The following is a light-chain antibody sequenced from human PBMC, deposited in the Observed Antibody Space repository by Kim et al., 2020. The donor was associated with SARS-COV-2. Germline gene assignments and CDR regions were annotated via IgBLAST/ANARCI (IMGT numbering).Light chain of an antibody. CDR2: GAS. J-gene: IGKJ4*01. Sequence: ASVGDRVTSTCRASQGIGYWLAWYQQKAGKAPKLLIYGASNLQSGVPSRFSGSGSGTDFTLTISSLQPEDFATYYCQQANSFPLTFGGGTKVDIK. CDR3: QQANSFPLT. V-gene: IGKV1-12*01. CDR1: QGIGYW.